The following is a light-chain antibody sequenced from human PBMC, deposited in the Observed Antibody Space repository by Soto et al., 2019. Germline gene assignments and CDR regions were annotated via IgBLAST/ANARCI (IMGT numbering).Light chain of an antibody. Sequence: QSVLTQPPSVSGARGQRVTISCTGSSSNIGAGYDVHWYQQLPGTAPKLLIYGNNNRPSGVPDRFSGSKSGTSASLAITGLQAEDEAEFYCQSYDSSLSLYVFGTGTKVTVL. V-gene: IGLV1-40*01. J-gene: IGLJ1*01. CDR1: SSNIGAGYD. CDR2: GNN. CDR3: QSYDSSLSLYV.